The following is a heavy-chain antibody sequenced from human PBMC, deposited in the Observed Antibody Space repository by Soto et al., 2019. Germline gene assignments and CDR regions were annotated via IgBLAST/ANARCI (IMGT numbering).Heavy chain of an antibody. D-gene: IGHD5-12*01. CDR3: ARTTIEPYDYYCYYMDV. Sequence: PSETLSLTCTVSGGSISSYYWSWIRQPPGKGLEWIGYIYYSGSTNYNPSLKSRVTISVDTSKNQFSLKLSSVTAADTAVYYCARTTIEPYDYYCYYMDVWGKGTTVTVSS. J-gene: IGHJ6*03. CDR2: IYYSGST. V-gene: IGHV4-59*01. CDR1: GGSISSYY.